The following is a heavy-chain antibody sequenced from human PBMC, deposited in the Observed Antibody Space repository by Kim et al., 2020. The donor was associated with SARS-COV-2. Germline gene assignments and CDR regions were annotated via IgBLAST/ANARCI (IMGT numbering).Heavy chain of an antibody. V-gene: IGHV4-4*02. CDR2: IYHSGST. CDR1: GGSISSSNW. CDR3: ASRCRYGSGSYFTEPLGYFDY. D-gene: IGHD3-10*01. Sequence: SETLSLTCAVSGGSISSSNWWSWVRQPPGKGLEWIGEIYHSGSTNYNPSLKSRVTISVDKSKNQFSLKLSSVTAADTAVYYCASRCRYGSGSYFTEPLGYFDYWGQGTLVTVSS. J-gene: IGHJ4*02.